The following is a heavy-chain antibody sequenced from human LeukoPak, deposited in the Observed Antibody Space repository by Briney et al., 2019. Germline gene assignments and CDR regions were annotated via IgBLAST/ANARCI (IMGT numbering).Heavy chain of an antibody. CDR2: IWYDGSNK. J-gene: IGHJ4*01. Sequence: GRSLRLSCAASGFTFSSYGMHWVRQAPGKGLEWVAVIWYDGSNKYYADSVKGRFTISRDNSKNTLYLQMDSLRAEDTAVYYCARDFNAVTGPLDVWGQGTLVTVSS. CDR1: GFTFSSYG. V-gene: IGHV3-33*01. CDR3: ARDFNAVTGPLDV. D-gene: IGHD2-21*02.